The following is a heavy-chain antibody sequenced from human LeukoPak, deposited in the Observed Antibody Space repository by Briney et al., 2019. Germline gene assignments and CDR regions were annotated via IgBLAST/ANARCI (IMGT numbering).Heavy chain of an antibody. V-gene: IGHV3-23*01. D-gene: IGHD1-1*01. J-gene: IGHJ4*02. CDR1: GFTFNNYA. Sequence: GGSLRLSCASSGFTFNNYAMTWVRQAPGKGLEWVSSITASGGSTYCADSEKGRFTISRDNSKNTLYLQMSSLRAEDTAVYYCARDYPTSGIVTIFDCGGQGTLVTVSS. CDR3: ARDYPTSGIVTIFDC. CDR2: ITASGGST.